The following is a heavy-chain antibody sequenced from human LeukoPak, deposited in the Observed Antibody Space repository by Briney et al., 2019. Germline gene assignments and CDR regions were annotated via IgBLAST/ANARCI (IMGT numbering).Heavy chain of an antibody. V-gene: IGHV4-34*01. CDR3: ARLGVRTTRYYYYYMDV. CDR1: GGSFSGYY. J-gene: IGHJ6*03. Sequence: PSETLSLTCAVYGGSFSGYYWSWIRQPPGEGLEWIGEINHSGSTNYNPSLKSRVTISVDTSKNQFSLKLSSVTAADTAVYYCARLGVRTTRYYYYYMDVWGKGTTVTISS. D-gene: IGHD2/OR15-2a*01. CDR2: INHSGST.